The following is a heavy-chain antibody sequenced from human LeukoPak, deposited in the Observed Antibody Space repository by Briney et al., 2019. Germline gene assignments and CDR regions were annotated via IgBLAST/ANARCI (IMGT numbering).Heavy chain of an antibody. CDR3: AKPDGDYGYYYGMDV. V-gene: IGHV3-9*01. J-gene: IGHJ6*02. Sequence: GGSLRLSCAASGFTFDDYAMHWVRQAPGKGLEWVSGISWNSGSIGYADSVKGRFTISRDNSKNTLYLQMNSLRAEDTAVYYCAKPDGDYGYYYGMDVWGQGTTVTVSS. D-gene: IGHD4-17*01. CDR2: ISWNSGSI. CDR1: GFTFDDYA.